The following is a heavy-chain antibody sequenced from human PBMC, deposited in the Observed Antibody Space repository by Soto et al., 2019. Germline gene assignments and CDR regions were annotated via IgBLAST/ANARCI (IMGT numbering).Heavy chain of an antibody. CDR1: GFTFDDYA. J-gene: IGHJ4*02. CDR3: AKGNIAARRFGDYFDY. V-gene: IGHV3-9*01. D-gene: IGHD6-6*01. CDR2: ISWNSGSI. Sequence: PGGSLRLSCAASGFTFDDYAMHWVRQAPGKGLEWVSGISWNSGSIGYADSVKGRFTISRDNAKNSLYLQMNSLRAEDTALYYCAKGNIAARRFGDYFDYWGQGTLVTVSS.